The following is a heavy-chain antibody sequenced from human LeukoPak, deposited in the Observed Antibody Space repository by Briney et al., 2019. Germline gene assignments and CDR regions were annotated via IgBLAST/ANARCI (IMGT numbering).Heavy chain of an antibody. CDR1: GYTFTGYY. J-gene: IGHJ4*02. CDR2: INPNSGNT. CDR3: ALSITIFGVVSRPFDY. V-gene: IGHV1-8*02. Sequence: SVKVSCKASGYTFTGYYMHWVRQAPGQGLEWMGWINPNSGNTGYAQKFQGRVTMTRNTSISTAYMELSSLRSEDTAVYYCALSITIFGVVSRPFDYWGQGTLVTVSS. D-gene: IGHD3-3*01.